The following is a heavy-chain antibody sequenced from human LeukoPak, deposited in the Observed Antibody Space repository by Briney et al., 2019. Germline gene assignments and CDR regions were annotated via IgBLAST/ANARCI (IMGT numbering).Heavy chain of an antibody. CDR3: GSQKWLYAFDI. J-gene: IGHJ3*02. D-gene: IGHD5-24*01. CDR1: GLTVNSNY. V-gene: IGHV3-53*01. Sequence: PGGSLRLSCVASGLTVNSNYMSWVRQAPGKGLEWVSAIYSGGATYYADSVKGRFTVSRDDSKNTLYLQMYRLRVEDTAMYYCGSQKWLYAFDIWGQGTMVTVSS. CDR2: IYSGGAT.